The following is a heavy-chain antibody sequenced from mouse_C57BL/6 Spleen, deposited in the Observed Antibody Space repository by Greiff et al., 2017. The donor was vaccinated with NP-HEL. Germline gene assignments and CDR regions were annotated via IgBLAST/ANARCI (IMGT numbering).Heavy chain of an antibody. D-gene: IGHD1-1*01. CDR2: INPSSGYT. CDR3: ARPGGSYGYFDV. CDR1: GYTFTSYT. V-gene: IGHV1-4*01. Sequence: VQLKESGAELARPGASVKMSCKASGYTFTSYTMHWVKQRPGQGLEWIGYINPSSGYTKYNQKFKDKATLTADKSSSTAYMQLSSLTSEDSAVYYCARPGGSYGYFDVWGTGTTVTVSS. J-gene: IGHJ1*03.